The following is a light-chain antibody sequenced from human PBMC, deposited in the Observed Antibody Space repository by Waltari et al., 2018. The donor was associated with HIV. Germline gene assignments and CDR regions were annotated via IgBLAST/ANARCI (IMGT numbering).Light chain of an antibody. J-gene: IGLJ1*01. CDR1: SSGVGGYNY. V-gene: IGLV2-8*01. CDR2: DVT. CDR3: SSYAGSNNYV. Sequence: QSALTQPPSASGSPGQSVTISCTGTSSGVGGYNYVPWYHQHPGKAPKLMIYDVTKRPSGVPDRFSGSKSGNTASLTVSGLQAEDEADYYCSSYAGSNNYVFGTGTKVTVL.